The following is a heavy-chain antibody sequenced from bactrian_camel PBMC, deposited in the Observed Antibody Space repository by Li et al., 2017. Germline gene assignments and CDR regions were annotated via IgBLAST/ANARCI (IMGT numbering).Heavy chain of an antibody. V-gene: IGHV3S40*01. D-gene: IGHD4*01. CDR3: ARTDGAAAPRPLDESDYTY. Sequence: VQLVESGGGSVQSGGSLRLSCAASGFTFSSYAMSWVRQAPGKGLEWVSAIPNGGGSTYFADSVKGRFTITLDSASNTMYLQMNSLQPEDTAMYYCARTDGAAAPRPLDESDYTYWGQGTQVTVS. CDR1: GFTFSSYA. CDR2: IPNGGGST. J-gene: IGHJ4*01.